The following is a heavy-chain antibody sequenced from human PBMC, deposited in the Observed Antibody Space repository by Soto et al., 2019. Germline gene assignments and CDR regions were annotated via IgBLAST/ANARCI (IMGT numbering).Heavy chain of an antibody. Sequence: GGSLRLSCAASGFNFDNSYMSWVRQAPGKGLEWVAILYSGGKSYYAESVRGRFTISRDISKNTLDLQMNRLTADDTAVYYCSKNNVAPAFVGFEYWGQGTLVTVSS. D-gene: IGHD2-2*01. J-gene: IGHJ4*02. CDR3: SKNNVAPAFVGFEY. V-gene: IGHV3-53*01. CDR1: GFNFDNSY. CDR2: LYSGGKS.